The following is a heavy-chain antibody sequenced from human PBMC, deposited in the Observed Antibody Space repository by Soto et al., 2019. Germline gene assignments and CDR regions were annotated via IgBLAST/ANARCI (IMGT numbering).Heavy chain of an antibody. J-gene: IGHJ4*02. V-gene: IGHV2-5*02. Sequence: KESGPTLVEPTQTLTLTCTFSGFSLTTGELGVGWIRQPPGKALEWLSLIYWDGDEHYTPSLKSRLTITKDTSHNQVVLTMTHMDPVDTATYFCAHLLGGCRRTTCSTRRFCYWGQGTLVTVSS. CDR3: AHLLGGCRRTTCSTRRFCY. D-gene: IGHD2-2*01. CDR1: GFSLTTGELG. CDR2: IYWDGDE.